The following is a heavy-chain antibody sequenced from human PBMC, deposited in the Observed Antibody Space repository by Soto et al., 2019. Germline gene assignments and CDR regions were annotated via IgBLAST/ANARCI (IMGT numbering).Heavy chain of an antibody. CDR1: GFTFSSYA. CDR2: ISYDGSNK. D-gene: IGHD2-2*02. CDR3: ARDATDIVVVPAAIWDLPKYFQH. J-gene: IGHJ1*01. V-gene: IGHV3-30-3*01. Sequence: GGSLRLSCAASGFTFSSYAMHWVRQAPGKGLEWVAVISYDGSNKYYADSVKGRFTISRDNSKNTLYLQMNSLRAEDTAVYYCARDATDIVVVPAAIWDLPKYFQHWGQGTLVTVSS.